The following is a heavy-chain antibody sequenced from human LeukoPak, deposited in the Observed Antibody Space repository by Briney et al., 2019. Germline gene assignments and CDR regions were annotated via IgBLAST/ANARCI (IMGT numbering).Heavy chain of an antibody. CDR1: GFTFSSYG. Sequence: GGSLRLSCAASGFTFSSYGMSWVRQAPGKGLEWVANIKQDGSEKYYVDSVKGRFTISRDNAKNSLYLQMNSLRAEDTAVYYCARMDCSSTSCYAANWFDPWGQGTLVTVSS. CDR3: ARMDCSSTSCYAANWFDP. CDR2: IKQDGSEK. D-gene: IGHD2-2*01. V-gene: IGHV3-7*01. J-gene: IGHJ5*02.